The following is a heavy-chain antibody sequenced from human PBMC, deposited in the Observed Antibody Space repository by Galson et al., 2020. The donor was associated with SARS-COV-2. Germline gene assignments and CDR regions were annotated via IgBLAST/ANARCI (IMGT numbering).Heavy chain of an antibody. CDR2: ISYDGSNK. Sequence: GGTLRLTCAVSGFTFSSYGMHWVRQAPGKGLEWVAVISYDGSNKYYADSVKGRFTISRDNSKNTLYLQMNSLRAEDTAVYYCAKGAYGDYDGVIYYCGMDVWGQGATVTVSS. CDR3: AKGAYGDYDGVIYYCGMDV. J-gene: IGHJ6*02. V-gene: IGHV3-30*18. D-gene: IGHD4-17*01. CDR1: GFTFSSYG.